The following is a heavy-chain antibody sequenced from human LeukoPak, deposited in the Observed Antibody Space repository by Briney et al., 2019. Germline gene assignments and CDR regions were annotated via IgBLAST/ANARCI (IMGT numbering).Heavy chain of an antibody. CDR1: GGSVSSGNW. CDR3: ARSLLRDAFDI. V-gene: IGHV4-4*02. CDR2: VFHSGST. Sequence: PSETLSLTCAVSGGSVSSGNWWSWVRQSPGKGLEWIGEVFHSGSTNYNPSLKSRVSISVDNSKNQFSLKLSSVTAADTAVYYCARSLLRDAFDIWGQGTMATVSS. J-gene: IGHJ3*02. D-gene: IGHD4-17*01.